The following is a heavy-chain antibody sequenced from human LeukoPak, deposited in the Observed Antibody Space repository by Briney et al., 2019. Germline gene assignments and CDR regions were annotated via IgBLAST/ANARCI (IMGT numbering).Heavy chain of an antibody. CDR1: GGSISSYY. CDR2: IYYSGST. Sequence: KPSETLSLTCTVSGGSISSYYWSWIRQPPGKGLGWIGYIYYSGSTNYNPSLKSRVTISVDTSKNQFSLKLSSVTAADTAVYYCARLRYSSGSKPDYWGQGTLVTVSS. CDR3: ARLRYSSGSKPDY. J-gene: IGHJ4*02. D-gene: IGHD6-19*01. V-gene: IGHV4-59*12.